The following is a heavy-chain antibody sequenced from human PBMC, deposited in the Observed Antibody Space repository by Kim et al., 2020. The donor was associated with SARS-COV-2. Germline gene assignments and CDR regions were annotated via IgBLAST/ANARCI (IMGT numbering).Heavy chain of an antibody. CDR1: GFTFSSSA. D-gene: IGHD1-26*01. J-gene: IGHJ4*02. V-gene: IGHV3-23*01. Sequence: GGSLRLSCAASGFTFSSSAMTWVRQAPGKGLEWVSGISGGGTDTYYTDSVKGRFTISRDNSKHTLYLQMTSLRAEDTAVYYCAKTWVGGNYVRYFDYWGQGTLVTVSS. CDR3: AKTWVGGNYVRYFDY. CDR2: ISGGGTDT.